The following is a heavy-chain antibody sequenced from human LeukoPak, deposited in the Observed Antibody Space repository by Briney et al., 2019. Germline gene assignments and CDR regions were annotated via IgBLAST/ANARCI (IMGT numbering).Heavy chain of an antibody. CDR1: GGSIRSGDYY. D-gene: IGHD6-19*01. CDR3: ARFKRAGGWSYFDY. J-gene: IGHJ4*02. CDR2: IYYSGST. Sequence: SETLSLTCTVSGGSIRSGDYYWSWIRQHPGKGLEWIGYIYYSGSTYYNPSLKSRITISVDTSKNQFSLKLSSVTAADTAVYYCARFKRAGGWSYFDYWGQGTLVTVSS. V-gene: IGHV4-31*03.